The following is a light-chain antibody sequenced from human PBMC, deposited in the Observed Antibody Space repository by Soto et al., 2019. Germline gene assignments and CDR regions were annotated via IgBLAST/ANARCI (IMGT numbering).Light chain of an antibody. Sequence: DVVMTQSPLSLPVTLGQPASISCRSSQSLETSDGDTYLNWFHQRPGRSPRRLIYKVSNRDSGVPARFSGSGSGTDFALKISRVEAEDVGVYYCMQGTHWPITFGQGTRLEIK. J-gene: IGKJ5*01. V-gene: IGKV2-30*01. CDR3: MQGTHWPIT. CDR2: KVS. CDR1: QSLETSDGDTY.